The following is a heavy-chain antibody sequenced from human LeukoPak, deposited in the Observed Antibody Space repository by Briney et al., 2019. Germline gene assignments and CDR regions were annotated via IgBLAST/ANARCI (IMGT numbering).Heavy chain of an antibody. J-gene: IGHJ4*02. V-gene: IGHV4-59*08. CDR1: GGPISSYY. D-gene: IGHD1-26*01. CDR3: ARQGRGQSGSYDY. Sequence: SETLSLTCTVSGGPISSYYWSWIRQPPGKGLEWIGYIYYSGSTNYNPSLKSRVTISVDTSKNQFSLKLSSVTAADTAVYYCARQGRGQSGSYDYWGQGTLVTVSS. CDR2: IYYSGST.